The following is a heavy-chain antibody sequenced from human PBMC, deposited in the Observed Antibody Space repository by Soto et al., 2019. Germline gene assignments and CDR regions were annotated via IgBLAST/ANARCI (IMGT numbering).Heavy chain of an antibody. D-gene: IGHD3-9*01. V-gene: IGHV4-30-4*01. CDR3: ARDGGYYDILTCST. J-gene: IGHJ4*02. CDR1: GGSISSGDYY. Sequence: SETLSLTCTVSGGSISSGDYYWSWIRQPPGKGLEWIGYIYYSGSTYYNPSLKSRVTISVDTSKNQFSLKLSSVTAADTAVYYCARDGGYYDILTCSTWGQGTLVTVSS. CDR2: IYYSGST.